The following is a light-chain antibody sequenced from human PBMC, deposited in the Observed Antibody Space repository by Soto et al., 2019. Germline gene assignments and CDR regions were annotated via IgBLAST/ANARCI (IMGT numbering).Light chain of an antibody. CDR1: SSDVGGYNY. CDR3: SPNTSSSPVV. Sequence: QSALTQPASVSGSPGQSITISCTGTSSDVGGYNYVSWYQQHPGKAPKLMIYDVSNRPSGVSNRFSGSKSGNTASLTISGAPGEGGADYYWSPNTSSSPVVFGGRTKLTVL. V-gene: IGLV2-14*01. CDR2: DVS. J-gene: IGLJ2*01.